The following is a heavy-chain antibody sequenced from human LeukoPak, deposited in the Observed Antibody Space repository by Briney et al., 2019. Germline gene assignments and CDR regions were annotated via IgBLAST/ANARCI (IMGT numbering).Heavy chain of an antibody. V-gene: IGHV3-30-3*01. CDR1: GFTFSSYA. D-gene: IGHD3-10*01. Sequence: GGSLRLSCAASGFTFSSYAMSWGRPAPGKGLEWVAFISDDGSRQHYADSVKGRFTISRDNSKNTLNLQMNSLRAEDTAVYYCVKDRTGTYTLDYWGQGTLVTVSS. J-gene: IGHJ4*02. CDR3: VKDRTGTYTLDY. CDR2: ISDDGSRQ.